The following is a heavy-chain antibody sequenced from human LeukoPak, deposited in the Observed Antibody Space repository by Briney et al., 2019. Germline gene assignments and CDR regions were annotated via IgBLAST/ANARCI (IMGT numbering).Heavy chain of an antibody. J-gene: IGHJ4*02. CDR1: GFTFSSYG. D-gene: IGHD5-18*01. V-gene: IGHV3-23*01. CDR3: AREDAAMVLSLDY. CDR2: ISGSADST. Sequence: GGSLRLSCAASGFTFSSYGMSWVRQAPGRGLAWVSAISGSADSTYYANSVKGRFTISRDSSKNTLYLQMNSLRAEDTAVYYCAREDAAMVLSLDYWGQGALVTVSS.